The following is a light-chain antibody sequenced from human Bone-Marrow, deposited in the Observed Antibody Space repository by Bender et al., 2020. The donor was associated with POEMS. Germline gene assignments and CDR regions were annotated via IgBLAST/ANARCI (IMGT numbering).Light chain of an antibody. CDR1: SSNIGNHG. J-gene: IGLJ3*02. CDR3: SAWDVSLSGGV. Sequence: QSVVTQPPSLSEAPRQRVTISCSGSSSNIGNHGVNWYQQLPGEAPKLLIYYDDLLTPGVSDRFSASKSGTSASLAISELQSEDEALYYCSAWDVSLSGGVSGGGTKLTVL. CDR2: YDD. V-gene: IGLV1-36*01.